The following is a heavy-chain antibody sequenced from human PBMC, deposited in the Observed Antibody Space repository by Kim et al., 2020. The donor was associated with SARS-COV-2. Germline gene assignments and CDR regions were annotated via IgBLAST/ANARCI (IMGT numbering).Heavy chain of an antibody. J-gene: IGHJ4*02. D-gene: IGHD6-19*01. V-gene: IGHV1-69*01. Sequence: YAQKVQGRVTITADESTSTAYMELSSLRSEDTAVYYCARGSSGWYGGGDYWGQGTLVTVSS. CDR3: ARGSSGWYGGGDY.